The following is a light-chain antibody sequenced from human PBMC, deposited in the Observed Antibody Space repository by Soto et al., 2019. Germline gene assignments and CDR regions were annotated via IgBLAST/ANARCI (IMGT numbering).Light chain of an antibody. CDR1: QSFSTW. V-gene: IGKV1-5*03. CDR2: KAS. CDR3: LQYNSYPWT. J-gene: IGKJ2*02. Sequence: DIQMTQSPSTLSASVGDRVTITCRASQSFSTWLAWYQQKPGKAPKLLIYKASNLESGVPSRFSGSGSGTEFTLTIRSLQPDDFATYYCLQYNSYPWTFGQGTKLEIK.